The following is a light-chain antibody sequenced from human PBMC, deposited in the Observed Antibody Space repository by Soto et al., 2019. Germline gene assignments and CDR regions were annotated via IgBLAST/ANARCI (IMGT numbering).Light chain of an antibody. Sequence: DIQMTQSPSSLSASVGDRVIITCRASQSISNHLNWYQQKPGKAPNLLIHKASHLESGVPSRFSGSGSGTEFTLTISSMQPGDFATYYCQHYNTYPWTFGQGTKVDI. CDR1: QSISNH. J-gene: IGKJ1*01. CDR2: KAS. V-gene: IGKV1-5*03. CDR3: QHYNTYPWT.